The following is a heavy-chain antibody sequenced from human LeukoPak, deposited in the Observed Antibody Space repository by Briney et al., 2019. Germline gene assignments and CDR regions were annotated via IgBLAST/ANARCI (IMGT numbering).Heavy chain of an antibody. J-gene: IGHJ4*02. CDR2: ISGSGGST. CDR1: GFTFSSYA. V-gene: IGHV3-23*01. CDR3: AKADLAYSSSSRQGAN. D-gene: IGHD6-6*01. Sequence: GGSLRLSCAASGFTFSSYAMSWVRQAPGKGLEWVSAISGSGGSTYYADSVKGRFTISRDNSKNTLYLQMNSLRAEVTAVYCCAKADLAYSSSSRQGANWGQGTLVTVSS.